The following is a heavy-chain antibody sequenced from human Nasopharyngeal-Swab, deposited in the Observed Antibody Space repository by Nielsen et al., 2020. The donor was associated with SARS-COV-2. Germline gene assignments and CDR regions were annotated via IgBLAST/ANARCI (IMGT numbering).Heavy chain of an antibody. V-gene: IGHV3-11*04. CDR2: ISSSGSTI. CDR3: ARKGLYDSSGYPFDP. CDR1: GFTFSDYY. D-gene: IGHD3-22*01. Sequence: GESLKISCAASGFTFSDYYMSWIRQAPGKGLEWVSYISSSGSTIYYADSVKGRFTISRDNAKNSLYLQMNSLRAAETAVYYCARKGLYDSSGYPFDPWGQGTLVTVSS. J-gene: IGHJ5*02.